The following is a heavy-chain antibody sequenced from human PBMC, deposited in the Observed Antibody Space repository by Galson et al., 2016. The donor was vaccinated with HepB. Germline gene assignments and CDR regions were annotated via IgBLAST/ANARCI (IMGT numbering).Heavy chain of an antibody. V-gene: IGHV3-30*03. CDR1: GFTFSAYG. J-gene: IGHJ5*02. CDR2: IAYDASSL. D-gene: IGHD3-22*01. Sequence: SLRLSCAASGFTFSAYGMYWVRQAPGKGLEWVSDIAYDASSLHYADSVKGRFTVSRDNSGLTLYLQMNSLIPEDAAVYYCVVSVYYRWGRGTLVTVSS. CDR3: VVSVYYR.